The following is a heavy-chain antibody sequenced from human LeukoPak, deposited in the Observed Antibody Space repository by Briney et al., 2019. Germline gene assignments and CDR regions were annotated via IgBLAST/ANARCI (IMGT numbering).Heavy chain of an antibody. J-gene: IGHJ5*01. CDR1: GGSLSSYN. CDR3: AKRIIEARENGDSNWLDP. D-gene: IGHD4-17*01. Sequence: SETLSLTSTLSGGSLSSYNWSWIREPPGKGLEWIGYFYYSGSTNNNPSLKSRVTISVDTSKNEFSLKLSSVTAAHTAIYYCAKRIIEARENGDSNWLDPWGQGILVTVSS. CDR2: FYYSGST. V-gene: IGHV4-59*08.